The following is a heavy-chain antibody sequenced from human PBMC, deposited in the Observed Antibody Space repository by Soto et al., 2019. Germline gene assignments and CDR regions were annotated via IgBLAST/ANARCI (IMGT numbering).Heavy chain of an antibody. CDR1: GFTFGSYA. Sequence: GGSLRLSCAASGFTFGSYAMSWVRQAPGKGLEWVSAISGSGGSTYYADSVKGRFTISRDNSKNTLYLQMNSLRAEDTAVYYCAKAINYDFSYYYGMDVWGQGTTVTVSS. D-gene: IGHD3-3*01. CDR2: ISGSGGST. J-gene: IGHJ6*02. V-gene: IGHV3-23*01. CDR3: AKAINYDFSYYYGMDV.